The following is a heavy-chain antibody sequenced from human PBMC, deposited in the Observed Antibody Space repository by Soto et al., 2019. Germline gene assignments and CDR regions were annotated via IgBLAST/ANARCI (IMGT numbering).Heavy chain of an antibody. CDR1: GDSISSNNYY. CDR2: IYYTGST. D-gene: IGHD2-8*01. V-gene: IGHV4-39*01. J-gene: IGHJ4*02. Sequence: QLQLQESGPGLVKPSETLSLTCTVSGDSISSNNYYCGWIRQPPGKGLEWIGSIYYTGSTYYNPSLKSRVTMSVDTSKSQFSLKLSSVTAADTAVYFCARHPGYAVPTVYATPYFNYWGQGILVTVST. CDR3: ARHPGYAVPTVYATPYFNY.